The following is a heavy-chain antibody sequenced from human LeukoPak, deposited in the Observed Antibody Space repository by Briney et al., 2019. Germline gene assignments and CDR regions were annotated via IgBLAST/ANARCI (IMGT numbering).Heavy chain of an antibody. D-gene: IGHD6-13*01. CDR1: GFTVSSNY. CDR2: ISWNSGSI. V-gene: IGHV3-9*01. J-gene: IGHJ4*02. CDR3: AKGAGSWYGDYIDY. Sequence: GGSLRLSCAASGFTVSSNYMSWVRQTPGEGLERVSGISWNSGSIGYADSVKGRFTISRDNAKNSLYLQMNSLRAEDTALYYCAKGAGSWYGDYIDYWGQGTLVTVSS.